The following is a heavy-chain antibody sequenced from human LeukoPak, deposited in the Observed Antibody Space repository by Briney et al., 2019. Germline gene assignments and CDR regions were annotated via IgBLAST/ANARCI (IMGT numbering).Heavy chain of an antibody. CDR1: GGSVSSSSYY. CDR2: ITYSGST. D-gene: IGHD5-24*01. J-gene: IGHJ3*02. CDR3: ARAGDGYNFRIYAFDI. Sequence: SETLSLTCTVSGGSVSSSSYYWSWIRQPPGKGLEWIGYITYSGSTNYNPSLKSRVTISVDTSKNQFSLKLTSVTAADRAVYYCARAGDGYNFRIYAFDIWGQGTMVTVSS. V-gene: IGHV4-61*01.